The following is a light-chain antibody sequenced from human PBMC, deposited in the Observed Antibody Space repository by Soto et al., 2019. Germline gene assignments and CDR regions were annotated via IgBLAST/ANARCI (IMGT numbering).Light chain of an antibody. CDR1: SSDVGGSNY. CDR2: EVD. CDR3: SSYAGGNNYVV. V-gene: IGLV2-8*01. J-gene: IGLJ2*01. Sequence: QSALTQPPSASGSPGQSVAISCTGTSSDVGGSNYVSWYQHPPGKAPKLMIYEVDKRSSGVPDRFSGSRSVNTASLTVSGLQADDEAYYYCSSYAGGNNYVVFGGGTKLTVL.